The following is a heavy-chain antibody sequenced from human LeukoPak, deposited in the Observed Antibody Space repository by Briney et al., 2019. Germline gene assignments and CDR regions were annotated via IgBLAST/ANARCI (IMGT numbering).Heavy chain of an antibody. CDR2: MNRDGIEV. CDR1: GFPFAPFW. Sequence: GGSLRLSCAASGFPFAPFWMTWVRQAPGKGPEFVATMNRDGIEVAYGNSVRGRFTISRDNAKNSLYLQMYSLRAEDTAVYYCARGIDEWLYLNYWGQGALVTVSS. CDR3: ARGIDEWLYLNY. D-gene: IGHD3-3*01. J-gene: IGHJ4*02. V-gene: IGHV3-7*04.